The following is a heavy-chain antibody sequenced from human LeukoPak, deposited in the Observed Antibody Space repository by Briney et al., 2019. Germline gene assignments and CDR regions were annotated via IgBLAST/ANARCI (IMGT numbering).Heavy chain of an antibody. D-gene: IGHD3-16*01. Sequence: SGPTLVNPTQTLTLTCTFSWISLSTTGMCVAWIRHPPGKALEWLALIDWDDDKFYSTSLKTRLTISKDTSKNQVVLTMTNMDPVDTATYYCARILSVGDRGFDAFDIWGPGTMVTVSS. V-gene: IGHV2-70*01. J-gene: IGHJ3*02. CDR3: ARILSVGDRGFDAFDI. CDR2: IDWDDDK. CDR1: WISLSTTGMC.